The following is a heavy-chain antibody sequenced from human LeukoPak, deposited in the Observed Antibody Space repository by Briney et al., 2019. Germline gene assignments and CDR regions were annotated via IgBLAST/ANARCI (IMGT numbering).Heavy chain of an antibody. CDR2: FDPEDGET. D-gene: IGHD6-13*01. J-gene: IGHJ4*02. V-gene: IGHV1-24*01. Sequence: ASVKVSCKVSGYTLTELSMHWVRQAPGKGREWMGGFDPEDGETIYAQKFQGRVTMTEDTSTDTAYMELSSLRSEDTAVYYCATRPYSSSWYYFDYWGQGTLVTVSS. CDR1: GYTLTELS. CDR3: ATRPYSSSWYYFDY.